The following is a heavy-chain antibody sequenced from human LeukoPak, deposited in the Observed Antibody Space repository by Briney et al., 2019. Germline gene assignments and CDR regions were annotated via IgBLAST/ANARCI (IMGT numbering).Heavy chain of an antibody. CDR3: ARDYYDSSGYYVYYYYYGMDV. J-gene: IGHJ6*02. CDR1: GGTFSSYA. V-gene: IGHV1-69*05. Sequence: SVKVSCTASGGTFSSYAISWVRQAPGQGLEWVGGIIPIFGTANYAQKFQGRVTITRDTSASTAYMELSSLRSEDTAVYYCARDYYDSSGYYVYYYYYGMDVWGQGTTVTVSS. D-gene: IGHD3-22*01. CDR2: IIPIFGTA.